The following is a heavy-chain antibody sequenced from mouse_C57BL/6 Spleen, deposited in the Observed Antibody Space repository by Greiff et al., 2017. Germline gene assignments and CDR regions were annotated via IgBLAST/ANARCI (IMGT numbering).Heavy chain of an antibody. D-gene: IGHD2-5*01. Sequence: VQLQQSVAELVRPGASVKLSCTASGFNIKNTYMHWVQQRPEQGLAWIGRLDPAHGNAKSAPKFQGKATITADTSPNTAYLQLSILTSEDTAIYYGARWANYSNYGGLDAIDYWGQGTSGTVSS. V-gene: IGHV14-3*01. CDR1: GFNIKNTY. CDR3: ARWANYSNYGGLDAIDY. CDR2: LDPAHGNA. J-gene: IGHJ4*01.